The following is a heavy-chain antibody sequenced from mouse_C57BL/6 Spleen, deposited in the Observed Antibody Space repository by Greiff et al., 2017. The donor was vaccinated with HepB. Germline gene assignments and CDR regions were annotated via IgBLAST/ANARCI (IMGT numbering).Heavy chain of an antibody. D-gene: IGHD2-5*01. CDR1: GYTFTSYW. CDR2: IDPSDSYT. Sequence: QVQLKQPGAELVKPGASVKMSCKASGYTFTSYWMHWVKQRPGQGLEWIGEIDPSDSYTNYNQKFKGKSTLTVDKSSSTAYMQLSSLTSEDSAVYYCARRSYSKGAMDYWGQGTSVTVSS. CDR3: ARRSYSKGAMDY. V-gene: IGHV1-69*01. J-gene: IGHJ4*01.